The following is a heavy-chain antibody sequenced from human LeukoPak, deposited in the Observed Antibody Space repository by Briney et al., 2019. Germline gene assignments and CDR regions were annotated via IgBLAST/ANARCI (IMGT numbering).Heavy chain of an antibody. Sequence: PEGSLRLSCAASGFTFSSYWMSWVRQAPGKGLEWVANIMQDGSEKYYVDSVKGRFTISRDNAKNSLYLQMNSLRAEDTAVYYCARDSDIVVVPPDYWGQGTLVTVSS. CDR1: GFTFSSYW. J-gene: IGHJ4*02. D-gene: IGHD2-2*01. CDR3: ARDSDIVVVPPDY. CDR2: IMQDGSEK. V-gene: IGHV3-7*01.